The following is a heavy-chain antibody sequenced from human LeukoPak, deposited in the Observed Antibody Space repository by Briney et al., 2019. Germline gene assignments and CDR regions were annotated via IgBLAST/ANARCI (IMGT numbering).Heavy chain of an antibody. CDR1: GGSFSGYY. CDR2: INHSGST. CDR3: ARKAGYSSPHRAFQH. J-gene: IGHJ1*01. D-gene: IGHD6-13*01. Sequence: PSETLSLTCAVYGGSFSGYYWSWIRQPPGKGLEWIGEINHSGSTNYNPSLKSRVTISVDTSKNQFSLKLSSVTAADTAVYYCARKAGYSSPHRAFQHWGQGTLVTVSS. V-gene: IGHV4-34*01.